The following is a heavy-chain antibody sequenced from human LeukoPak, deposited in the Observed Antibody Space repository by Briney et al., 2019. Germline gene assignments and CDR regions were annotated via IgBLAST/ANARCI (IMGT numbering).Heavy chain of an antibody. Sequence: SETLSLTCGVSGGSVTCTNWWTWVRQPPGKGLEWIGEVHLDGRTNYNPSLESRLTISVDLSENHISLKLTSVTAADTAVYYCAREGGFFRPLDYSGQGTLVTVSS. J-gene: IGHJ4*02. V-gene: IGHV4-4*02. CDR3: AREGGFFRPLDY. D-gene: IGHD3-3*01. CDR1: GGSVTCTNW. CDR2: VHLDGRT.